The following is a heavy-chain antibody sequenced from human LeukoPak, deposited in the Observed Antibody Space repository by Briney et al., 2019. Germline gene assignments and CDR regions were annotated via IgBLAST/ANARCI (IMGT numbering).Heavy chain of an antibody. J-gene: IGHJ4*02. CDR1: VYTFTKYY. CDR2: ISLSGAST. Sequence: ASVKDSFKSSVYTFTKYYISVLRQAPGQGLEWMGIISLSGASTNYAPRFQGRVTMTKDTSTSTVSMEMSSLRSEDTAVYYFALPRCGYSRSPLDYLGQGTLVTVSS. V-gene: IGHV1-46*01. D-gene: IGHD6-6*01. CDR3: ALPRCGYSRSPLDY.